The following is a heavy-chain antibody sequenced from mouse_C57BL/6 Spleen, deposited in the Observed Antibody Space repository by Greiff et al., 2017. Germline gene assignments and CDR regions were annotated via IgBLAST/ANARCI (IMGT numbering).Heavy chain of an antibody. CDR2: IRNKANGYTT. D-gene: IGHD2-2*01. J-gene: IGHJ2*01. Sequence: EVQGVESGGGLVQPGGSLSLSCAASGFTFTDYYMSWVRQPPGKALEWLGFIRNKANGYTTEYSASVKGRFTISRDNSQSILYLQMNALRAEDSATYYCARYERNGYEYYFDYWGQGTTLTVSS. CDR3: ARYERNGYEYYFDY. CDR1: GFTFTDYY. V-gene: IGHV7-3*01.